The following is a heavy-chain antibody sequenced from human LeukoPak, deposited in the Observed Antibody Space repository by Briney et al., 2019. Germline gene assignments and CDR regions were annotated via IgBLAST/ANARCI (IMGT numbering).Heavy chain of an antibody. V-gene: IGHV3-23*01. D-gene: IGHD3-10*01. Sequence: GGSLRLSCAASGFTVSAYAMAWVRRAPGKGLEWVSTIYDDNTYYADSVKGRFAISTDNSKNTLYLQMNSLRVEDTAVYFCAARKVRGVWFYLDYWGQGTLVTVSS. CDR3: AARKVRGVWFYLDY. CDR1: GFTVSAYA. CDR2: IYDDNT. J-gene: IGHJ4*02.